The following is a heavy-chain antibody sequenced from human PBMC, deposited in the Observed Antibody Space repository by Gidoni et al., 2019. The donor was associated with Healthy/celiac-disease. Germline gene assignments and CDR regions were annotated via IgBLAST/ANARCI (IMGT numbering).Heavy chain of an antibody. D-gene: IGHD3-3*01. V-gene: IGHV1-69*01. CDR2: IIPIFGPA. J-gene: IGHJ6*02. CDR3: ARGAIFGDYSGSQKLGSIYYYYGMDV. CDR1: GGTFSSYA. Sequence: QVQLVQSGAEVKKPGSSVKVSCKASGGTFSSYAISGVLPAPRRGLEWMGGIIPIFGPANYAQKFQGRFTITADESTSTAYMELSSLRSEDTAVYYCARGAIFGDYSGSQKLGSIYYYYGMDVWGQGTTVTVSS.